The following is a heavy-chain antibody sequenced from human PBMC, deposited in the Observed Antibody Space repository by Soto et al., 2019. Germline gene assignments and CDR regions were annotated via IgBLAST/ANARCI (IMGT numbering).Heavy chain of an antibody. J-gene: IGHJ4*02. CDR3: ARVATVTAPDY. V-gene: IGHV3-33*01. D-gene: IGHD4-17*01. CDR2: IWYDGSNK. CDR1: GFTFSSYG. Sequence: QVQLVESGGGVVQPGRSLRLSCAASGFTFSSYGMHWVRQAPGKGLEWVAVIWYDGSNKYYADSVKGRFTISRDNSKKTLYLQMNSLRAEDTAVYYCARVATVTAPDYWGQGTLVTVSS.